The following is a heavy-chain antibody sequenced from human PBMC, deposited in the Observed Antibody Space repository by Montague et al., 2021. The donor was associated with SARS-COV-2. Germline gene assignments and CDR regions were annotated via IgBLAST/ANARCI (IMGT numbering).Heavy chain of an antibody. CDR2: ISSSGSTI. V-gene: IGHV3-48*03. J-gene: IGHJ6*02. CDR3: ARDLPLIIMVRGVTFGYYGMDV. Sequence: SLRLPCAASGFTFSSYEMNWVRQAPGKGLEWVSYISSSGSTIYYADSVRGRFTISRDNAKNSLYLQMNSLRAEDTAVYYCARDLPLIIMVRGVTFGYYGMDVWGQGTTVTVSS. D-gene: IGHD3-10*01. CDR1: GFTFSSYE.